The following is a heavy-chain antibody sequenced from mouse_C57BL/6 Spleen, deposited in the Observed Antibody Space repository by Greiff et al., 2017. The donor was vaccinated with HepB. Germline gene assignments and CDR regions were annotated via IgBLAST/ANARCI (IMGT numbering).Heavy chain of an antibody. V-gene: IGHV1-69*01. CDR1: GYTFTSYW. J-gene: IGHJ2*01. Sequence: QVQLQQSGAELVMPGASVKLSCKASGYTFTSYWMHWVKQRPGQGLEWIGEIDPSDSYTNYNQKFKGKSTLTVDKSSSTAYMQLSSLTSEDSAVYYCARSGWANYFDYWGQSTTLTVSS. CDR2: IDPSDSYT. D-gene: IGHD1-1*02. CDR3: ARSGWANYFDY.